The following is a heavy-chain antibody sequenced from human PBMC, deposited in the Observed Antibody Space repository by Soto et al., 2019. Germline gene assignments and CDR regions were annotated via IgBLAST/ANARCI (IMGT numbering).Heavy chain of an antibody. D-gene: IGHD2-15*01. CDR1: GFNFSGSV. J-gene: IGHJ4*02. CDR2: IRSKANNYAT. Sequence: EAQLVESGGGLVQPGGSLKLSCAGSGFNFSGSVIHWVRQASGKGLEWVGRIRSKANNYATGYAASVKGRFTISRDDSKNTAYLQMNSLKSEDTAVYFCSRLVVWGQGSLVPVSS. V-gene: IGHV3-73*02. CDR3: SRLVV.